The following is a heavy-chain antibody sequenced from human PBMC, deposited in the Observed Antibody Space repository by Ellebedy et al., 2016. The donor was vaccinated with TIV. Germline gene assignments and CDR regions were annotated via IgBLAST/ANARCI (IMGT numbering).Heavy chain of an antibody. J-gene: IGHJ5*02. CDR1: GFNFRSYW. CDR3: ARRASYGDYAVQVNPWFDP. Sequence: GESLKISCAASGFNFRSYWMTWVRQAPGKGLEWVAKIRQEGDEIYYVESVKGRFTIYRVNAKNSLFLQMNSLRVEDTAVYYCARRASYGDYAVQVNPWFDPWGQGTLVTVSS. V-gene: IGHV3-7*01. D-gene: IGHD4-17*01. CDR2: IRQEGDEI.